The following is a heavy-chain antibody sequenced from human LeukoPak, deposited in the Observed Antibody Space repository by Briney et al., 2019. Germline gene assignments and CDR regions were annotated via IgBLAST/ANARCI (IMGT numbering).Heavy chain of an antibody. V-gene: IGHV3-74*01. CDR3: AKMSSSSSSDDY. CDR1: GFTFTSWS. Sequence: QPGGSLRLSCAASGFTFTSWSLHWVRQAPGKGLVWVSRIKGDGSITNYADSVKGRFTISRDNAKNTLYLQMNSLGVEDTAVYFCAKMSSSSSSDDYWGQGTLVSVSS. CDR2: IKGDGSIT. J-gene: IGHJ4*02. D-gene: IGHD6-6*01.